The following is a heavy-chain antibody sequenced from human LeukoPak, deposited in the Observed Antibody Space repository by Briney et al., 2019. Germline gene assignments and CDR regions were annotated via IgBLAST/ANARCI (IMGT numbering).Heavy chain of an antibody. CDR2: IYYSGST. CDR3: ARSYYDILTGYGGLNWFDP. CDR1: GGSISSYY. Sequence: SETLSLTCTVSGGSISSYYWSWIRQPPGKGLEWIGYIYYSGSTNYNPSLKSRVTISVDTSKNQFSLKLSSVTAADTAVYYCARSYYDILTGYGGLNWFDPWGQGTLVTVSS. J-gene: IGHJ5*02. D-gene: IGHD3-9*01. V-gene: IGHV4-59*01.